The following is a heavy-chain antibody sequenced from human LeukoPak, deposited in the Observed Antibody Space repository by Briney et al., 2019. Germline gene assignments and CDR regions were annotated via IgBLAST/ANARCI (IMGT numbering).Heavy chain of an antibody. Sequence: ASVKVSCRTYGYTFANYGISWVRQAPGQGLEWIGWIAGDKKDGPNYSQRFQGRVTITADKSTSTAYMELSSLRSEDTAVYYCASATPNLDPRGPWGQGTLVTVSS. CDR2: IAGDKKDGP. J-gene: IGHJ5*02. CDR1: GYTFANYG. D-gene: IGHD3-10*01. V-gene: IGHV1-18*01. CDR3: ASATPNLDPRGP.